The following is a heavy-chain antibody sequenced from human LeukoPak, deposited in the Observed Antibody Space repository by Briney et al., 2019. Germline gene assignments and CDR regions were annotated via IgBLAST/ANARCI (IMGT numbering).Heavy chain of an antibody. J-gene: IGHJ4*02. Sequence: SETLSLTCTVSGGSISSGDYYWSWIRQPPGKGLEWIGYVYYSGNTYYNPSLKSRVTISVDTSKNQFSLKLSSVTAADTAVYYCARHRRDYGVSEIDYWGQGTLVTVFS. D-gene: IGHD4-17*01. CDR3: ARHRRDYGVSEIDY. V-gene: IGHV4-30-4*01. CDR2: VYYSGNT. CDR1: GGSISSGDYY.